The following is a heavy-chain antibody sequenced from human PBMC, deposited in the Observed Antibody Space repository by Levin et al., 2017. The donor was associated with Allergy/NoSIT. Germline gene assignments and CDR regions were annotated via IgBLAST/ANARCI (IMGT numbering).Heavy chain of an antibody. D-gene: IGHD3-22*01. CDR2: ISGSGGST. CDR3: AKDVDSSGYYLCHY. CDR1: GFTFSSYA. V-gene: IGHV3-23*01. Sequence: GGSLRLSCAASGFTFSSYAMSWVRQAPGKGLEWVSAISGSGGSTYYADSVKGRFTISRDNSKNTLYLQMNSLRADDTAVYYCAKDVDSSGYYLCHYWGQGTLVTVSS. J-gene: IGHJ4*02.